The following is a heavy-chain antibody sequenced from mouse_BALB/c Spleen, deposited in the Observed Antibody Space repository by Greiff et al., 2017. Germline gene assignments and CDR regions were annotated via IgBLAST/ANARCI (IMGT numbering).Heavy chain of an antibody. CDR1: GYTFTNHH. Sequence: EVKLMESGAELVRPGASVKISCKAFGYTFTNHHINWVKQRPGQGLDWIGYINPYNDYTSYNQKFKGKATLTVDKSSSTAYMELSSLTSEDSAVYYCARYSEGAWFAYWGQGTLVTVSA. V-gene: IGHV1S45*01. CDR2: INPYNDYT. J-gene: IGHJ3*01. CDR3: ARYSEGAWFAY.